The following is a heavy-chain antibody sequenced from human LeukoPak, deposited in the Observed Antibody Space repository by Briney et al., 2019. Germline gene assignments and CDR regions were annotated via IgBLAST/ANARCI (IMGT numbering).Heavy chain of an antibody. D-gene: IGHD2-15*01. CDR3: GVVAATYYYYGMDV. CDR2: IRFDGSKK. J-gene: IGHJ6*02. Sequence: GGSLRLSCAASGFSFSSYGMHWVRQAPGKGLEWVAFIRFDGSKKYFADSVKGRFTISRDKSKNTLYLQMNSLRAEDTAVYYCGVVAATYYYYGMDVWGQGTTVTVSS. V-gene: IGHV3-30*02. CDR1: GFSFSSYG.